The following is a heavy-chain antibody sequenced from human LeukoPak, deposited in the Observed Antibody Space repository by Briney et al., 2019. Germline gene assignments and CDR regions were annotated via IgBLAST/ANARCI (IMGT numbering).Heavy chain of an antibody. CDR2: IYPGDSDT. D-gene: IGHD3-22*01. CDR1: GYSLTTYW. Sequence: GESLKISCKTSGYSLTTYWIGWVRQMPGKGLEWMGIIYPGDSDTTYSPSFQGQVSISADKSTTTAYLQWSSLKASDTAMYYCARPRHRSYYDSSGYYSPYYFDYWGQGTLVIVSS. CDR3: ARPRHRSYYDSSGYYSPYYFDY. V-gene: IGHV5-51*01. J-gene: IGHJ4*02.